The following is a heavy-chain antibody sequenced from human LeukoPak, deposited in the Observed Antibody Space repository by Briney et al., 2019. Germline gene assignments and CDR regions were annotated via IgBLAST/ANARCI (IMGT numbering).Heavy chain of an antibody. CDR1: GFTFDSYG. Sequence: AGGSLRLSCAASGFTFDSYGMTWVRQAPGKGLEWVSGLNWNGGSTGYADSLQGRFTISRDNAKNSLYLQMASLRGEDTALYYCARTRSSGGYSGADYWGQGTLVTVSS. V-gene: IGHV3-20*04. J-gene: IGHJ4*02. CDR3: ARTRSSGGYSGADY. D-gene: IGHD1-26*01. CDR2: LNWNGGST.